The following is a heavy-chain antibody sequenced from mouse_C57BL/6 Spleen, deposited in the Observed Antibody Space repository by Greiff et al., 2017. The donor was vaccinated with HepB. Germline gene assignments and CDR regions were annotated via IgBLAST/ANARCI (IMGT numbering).Heavy chain of an antibody. Sequence: QVQLKESGAELVKPGASVKLSCKASGYTFTEYTIHWVKQRSGQGLEWIGWFYPGSGSIKYNEKFKDKATLTADKSSSTVYMELSRLTSEDSAVYCCARHEGLLWGMDYWGQGTSVTVSS. J-gene: IGHJ4*01. CDR1: GYTFTEYT. CDR2: FYPGSGSI. V-gene: IGHV1-62-2*01. CDR3: ARHEGLLWGMDY. D-gene: IGHD2-10*01.